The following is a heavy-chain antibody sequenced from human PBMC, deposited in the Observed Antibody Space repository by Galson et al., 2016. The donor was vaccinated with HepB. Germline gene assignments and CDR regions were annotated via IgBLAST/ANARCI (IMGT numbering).Heavy chain of an antibody. V-gene: IGHV1-69*06. CDR3: ALSGPFFDWESPLGGFDF. D-gene: IGHD3/OR15-3a*01. CDR2: VIPIFGTS. J-gene: IGHJ3*01. CDR1: GVPFHNYA. Sequence: SVKVSCKASGVPFHNYAINWVRQAPGQGHEWLGGVIPIFGTSNYARKFQARVTITADRSTNTAYMELSSMGSEDTALYCCALSGPFFDWESPLGGFDFWGQGTVVTVSS.